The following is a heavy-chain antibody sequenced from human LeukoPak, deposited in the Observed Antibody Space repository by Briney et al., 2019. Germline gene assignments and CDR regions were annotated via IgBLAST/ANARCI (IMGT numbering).Heavy chain of an antibody. D-gene: IGHD3-22*01. CDR2: IIPIFGTA. CDR1: GGTFSSYA. Sequence: SVKVSCKASGGTFSSYAISWVRQAPGQGLEWMGGIIPIFGTANYAQKFQGRVTITTDESTSTAYMELSSLRSEDTAVYYCARVEYYYDSSGYYFFGFDYWGQGTPVTVSS. J-gene: IGHJ4*02. CDR3: ARVEYYYDSSGYYFFGFDY. V-gene: IGHV1-69*05.